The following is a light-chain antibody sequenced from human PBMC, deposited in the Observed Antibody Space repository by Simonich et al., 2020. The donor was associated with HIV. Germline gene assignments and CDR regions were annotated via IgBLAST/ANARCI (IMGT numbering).Light chain of an antibody. J-gene: IGKJ2*01. CDR3: QQYNSYRYT. Sequence: DIQMTQSPSTLSASVGDRVTITCRASQSICSWLAWYQQKPGKAPKLLIYKASSLESGVPSRFSGSGSGTEFTLTISSLQPDDFATYYCQQYNSYRYTFGQGTKLEIK. CDR1: QSICSW. V-gene: IGKV1-5*03. CDR2: KAS.